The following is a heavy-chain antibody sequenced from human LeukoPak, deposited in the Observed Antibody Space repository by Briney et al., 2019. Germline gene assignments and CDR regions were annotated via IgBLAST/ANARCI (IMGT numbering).Heavy chain of an antibody. V-gene: IGHV3-30*02. D-gene: IGHD3-10*01. CDR2: IRYDGSNK. Sequence: PGGSLRLSCAASGFTLSSYGMHWVRQAPGKGLEWVAFIRYDGSNKYYADSVKGRFTISRDNSKNTLYLQMNSLRAEDTAVYYCARGGVSGYYYGSGSPKGEVIDYWGQGTLVTVPS. CDR1: GFTLSSYG. J-gene: IGHJ4*02. CDR3: ARGGVSGYYYGSGSPKGEVIDY.